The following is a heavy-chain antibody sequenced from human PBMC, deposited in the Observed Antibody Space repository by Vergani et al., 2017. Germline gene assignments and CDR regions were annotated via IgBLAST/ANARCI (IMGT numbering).Heavy chain of an antibody. Sequence: QVHLQESGPGVVKPSDTLSLTCTVSGGSMSDFDWTWIRQPAGRGLEWIGRIYPNGNGNYNESLRSRLTMSIDTSRSQFSLSLSSVTAADTAVYYCARGNCGVNCPKYNWLAPWGRGILVTVSS. CDR2: IYPNGNG. J-gene: IGHJ5*02. CDR3: ARGNCGVNCPKYNWLAP. V-gene: IGHV4-4*07. CDR1: GGSMSDFD. D-gene: IGHD2-21*01.